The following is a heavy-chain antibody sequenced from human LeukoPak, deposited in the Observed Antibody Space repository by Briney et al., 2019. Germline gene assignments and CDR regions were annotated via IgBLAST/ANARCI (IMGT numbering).Heavy chain of an antibody. CDR2: ISTSSSHI. D-gene: IGHD1-20*01. CDR3: ARDDNWNDKPFDL. V-gene: IGHV3-21*01. J-gene: IGHJ4*02. CDR1: GFTFSFYM. Sequence: GGSLRLSCTASGFTFSFYMMNWVRQAPGKGLEGVSSISTSSSHIYYADSLKGRFTVSRDNAKNSLYLQMNNLRAEGTAVYYCARDDNWNDKPFDLWGPGTLVTVSS.